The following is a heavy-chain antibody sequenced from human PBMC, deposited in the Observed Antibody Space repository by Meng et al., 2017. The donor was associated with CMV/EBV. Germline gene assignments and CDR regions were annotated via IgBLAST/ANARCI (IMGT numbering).Heavy chain of an antibody. V-gene: IGHV3-21*01. CDR2: ISSSSSYI. Sequence: GGSLRLSCAASGFTFSNYNINWVRQAPGKGLEWVSSISSSSSYIYYADSVQGRFTISRDNAKNSLYLQMNSLRVEDTAVYYCARDGKKTLGLYMVRGVIGYYGMDVWGQGTTVTVSS. D-gene: IGHD3-10*01. J-gene: IGHJ6*02. CDR3: ARDGKKTLGLYMVRGVIGYYGMDV. CDR1: GFTFSNYN.